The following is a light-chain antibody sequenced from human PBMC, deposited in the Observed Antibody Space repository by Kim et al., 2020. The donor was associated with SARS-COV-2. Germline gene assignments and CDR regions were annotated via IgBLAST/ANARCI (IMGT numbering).Light chain of an antibody. CDR3: NSRDSSGNHRNWV. CDR2: GKN. Sequence: GQTVRITCQGDSLTSYYASWYQQKPGQAPVLVIYGKNNRPSGIPDRFSGSSSGNTASLTITGAQAEDEADYYCNSRDSSGNHRNWVFGGGTQLTVL. CDR1: SLTSYY. J-gene: IGLJ3*02. V-gene: IGLV3-19*01.